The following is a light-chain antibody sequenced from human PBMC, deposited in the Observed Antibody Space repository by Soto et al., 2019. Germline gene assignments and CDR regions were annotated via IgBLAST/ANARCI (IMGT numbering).Light chain of an antibody. V-gene: IGKV1-39*01. Sequence: DIQMTQSPSSLSASVGDRVTITCRASQSISNYLNWYQQKPGKAPKLLIYGASSLKSGVPSRFSGSGSGTDFTLTISSLQPEDFATYYCQQSYSTPRTFGQGTKVEIK. J-gene: IGKJ1*01. CDR2: GAS. CDR1: QSISNY. CDR3: QQSYSTPRT.